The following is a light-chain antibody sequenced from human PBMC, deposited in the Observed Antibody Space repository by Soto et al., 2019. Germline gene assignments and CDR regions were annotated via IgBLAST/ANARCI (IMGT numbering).Light chain of an antibody. V-gene: IGKV1-39*01. CDR2: AAS. J-gene: IGKJ3*01. CDR1: QSISSY. CDR3: QQSYSTPLT. Sequence: DIQMTQSPSSLSASVGDRVTITCRASQSISSYLNWYQQKPGKAPKLLIYAASSLQSGVPSRFPGSGSWTDFTLTISSLQPEDFATYYCQQSYSTPLTFGPGTKVDIK.